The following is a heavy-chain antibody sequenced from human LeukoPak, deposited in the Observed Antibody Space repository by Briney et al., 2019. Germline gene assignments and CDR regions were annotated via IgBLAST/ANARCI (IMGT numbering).Heavy chain of an antibody. CDR2: LRGNGDT. CDR3: AKANWVSNADAVV. V-gene: IGHV3-23*01. Sequence: GGSLRLSCAASGFSFSNYAMSWVREAPARGLEWVSSLRGNGDTFYADSVKGRLTLSRDDSRNTVFLQMNKLTVDDTARYYCAKANWVSNADAVVWGQGTVVTVSS. CDR1: GFSFSNYA. J-gene: IGHJ4*02. D-gene: IGHD3-16*01.